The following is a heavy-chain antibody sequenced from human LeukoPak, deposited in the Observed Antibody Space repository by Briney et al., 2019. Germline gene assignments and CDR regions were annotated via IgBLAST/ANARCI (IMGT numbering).Heavy chain of an antibody. D-gene: IGHD5-24*01. CDR3: ARVGMATTRGDAFDI. Sequence: SETPSLTCTVSGGSISSYYWSWIRQPPGKGLEWIGYIYYSGSTNYNPSLKSRVTISVDTSKNQFSLKLSSVTAADTAVYYCARVGMATTRGDAFDIWGQGTMVTVSS. CDR2: IYYSGST. V-gene: IGHV4-59*01. J-gene: IGHJ3*02. CDR1: GGSISSYY.